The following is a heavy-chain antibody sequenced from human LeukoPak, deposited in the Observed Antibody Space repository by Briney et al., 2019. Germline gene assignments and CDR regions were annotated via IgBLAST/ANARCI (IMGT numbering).Heavy chain of an antibody. V-gene: IGHV3-30*02. CDR3: VRNNNNDY. J-gene: IGHJ4*02. D-gene: IGHD2/OR15-2a*01. CDR2: ISYDGSTK. Sequence: GGSLRLSCAASGFTFSSYGMHWVRQAPGKGLEWVAFISYDGSTKTYADSVKGRFTTSRDISLHLQMNSLRAEDTAVYYCVRNNNNDYWGQGTLVTVSS. CDR1: GFTFSSYG.